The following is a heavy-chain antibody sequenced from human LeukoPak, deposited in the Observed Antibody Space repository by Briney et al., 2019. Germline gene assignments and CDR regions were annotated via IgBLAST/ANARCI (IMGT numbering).Heavy chain of an antibody. V-gene: IGHV4-4*02. D-gene: IGHD3-10*01. CDR1: GGSISSSNW. CDR2: IYHSGST. Sequence: SGTLSLTCAVSGGSISSSNWWSWVRQPPGKGLEWIGEIYHSGSTNYNPSLKSRVTISVDKSKNQFSLKLSSVTAADTAVYYCARCSYGWGMYNWFDPWGQGTLVTVSS. J-gene: IGHJ5*02. CDR3: ARCSYGWGMYNWFDP.